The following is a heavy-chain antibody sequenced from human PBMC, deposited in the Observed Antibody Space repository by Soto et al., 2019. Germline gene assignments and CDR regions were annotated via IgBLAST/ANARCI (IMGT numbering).Heavy chain of an antibody. Sequence: PSETLSLTCTVSGGSISSDYWSWIRQPAGKELEWIGRIYTSGSTSYNPSLKSRVTMSVDTSKSQFSLRLSSVTAADTAVYYCARGLSRSFDYWGQGSQVTVSS. CDR2: IYTSGST. CDR3: ARGLSRSFDY. CDR1: GGSISSDY. V-gene: IGHV4-4*07. D-gene: IGHD3-10*01. J-gene: IGHJ4*02.